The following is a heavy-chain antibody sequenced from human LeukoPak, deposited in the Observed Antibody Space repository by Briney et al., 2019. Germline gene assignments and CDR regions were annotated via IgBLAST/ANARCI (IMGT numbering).Heavy chain of an antibody. J-gene: IGHJ3*02. CDR3: AREGPYCGGDCFTDAFDI. Sequence: GGSLRLSCAASGFTFSSYWMNWVRQAPGKGLEWVSSISSSSSYIYYADSVKGRFTISRDNAKNSLYLQMNSLRAEDTAVYYCAREGPYCGGDCFTDAFDIWGQGTMVTVSS. CDR2: ISSSSSYI. CDR1: GFTFSSYW. V-gene: IGHV3-21*01. D-gene: IGHD2-21*02.